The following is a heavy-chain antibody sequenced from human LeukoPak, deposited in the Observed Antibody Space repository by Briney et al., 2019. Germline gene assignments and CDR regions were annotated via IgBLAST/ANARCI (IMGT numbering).Heavy chain of an antibody. CDR3: ARVGDHFHWNLDL. Sequence: GGSLRLSCAASGFTISTYYMNWVRQAPGKGLEWVSIIYSGGTTYYADSVKGRFTISRDTSKNTLSLQMNSLRAEDTAVYFCARVGDHFHWNLDLWGSGTLVTVSS. J-gene: IGHJ2*01. D-gene: IGHD5-24*01. CDR1: GFTISTYY. CDR2: IYSGGTT. V-gene: IGHV3-53*01.